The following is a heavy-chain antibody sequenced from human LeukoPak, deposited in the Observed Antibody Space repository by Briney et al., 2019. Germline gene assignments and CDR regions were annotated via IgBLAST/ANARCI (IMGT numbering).Heavy chain of an antibody. V-gene: IGHV1-69*13. CDR1: GGTFSSYA. CDR3: GSVGSGSYPFAY. CDR2: IIPIFGTA. D-gene: IGHD3-10*01. J-gene: IGHJ4*02. Sequence: SVKVSCKASGGTFSSYAISWVRQAPGQGLEWMGGIIPIFGTANYAQKFQGRITITADVSTRTAYMELSNLRSEDTAVYYCGSVGSGSYPFAYGGQEPLVTVSS.